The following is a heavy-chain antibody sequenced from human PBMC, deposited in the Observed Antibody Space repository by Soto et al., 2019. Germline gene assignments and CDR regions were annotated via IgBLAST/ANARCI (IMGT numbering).Heavy chain of an antibody. J-gene: IGHJ6*03. CDR2: SIPLLHIA. V-gene: IGHV1-69*02. CDR1: GGTFSNYT. CDR3: ARVSEMGTVTEGFYYYMDV. D-gene: IGHD4-17*01. Sequence: QVQLVQSGAEVKKPGSSVKVSCKASGGTFSNYTISWVRQAPGQGLEWMGRSIPLLHIATYPQKFQGSVTITAGKSTTTAYMELSSLRSEDTAVYYGARVSEMGTVTEGFYYYMDVWGKGTTVTVSS.